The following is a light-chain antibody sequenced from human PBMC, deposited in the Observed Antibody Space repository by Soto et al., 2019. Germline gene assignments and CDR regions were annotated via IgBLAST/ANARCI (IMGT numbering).Light chain of an antibody. CDR3: QHFDTTPPWT. CDR1: QSLSSN. Sequence: EIVMTQSPATLSLSPGERATLSCRASQSLSSNLAWYQQKPGQAPRLLIYGVSTRATGIPARFSGSGSETEFTLTISSLQSEDFAMYYCQHFDTTPPWTFGQGTKVESK. V-gene: IGKV3-15*01. CDR2: GVS. J-gene: IGKJ1*01.